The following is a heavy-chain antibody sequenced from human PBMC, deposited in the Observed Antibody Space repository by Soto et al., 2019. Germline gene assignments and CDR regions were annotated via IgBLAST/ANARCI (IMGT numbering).Heavy chain of an antibody. CDR3: ARRGTYSSGWDY. D-gene: IGHD6-19*01. V-gene: IGHV5-51*01. Sequence: GETRKISCKGSGYIFSSYCIYWVRQMPGKGLXWMXXTXXGXAXXXYXXSFEGQVTISTDKSITTAYLQWSSLKASDTAMYYCARRGTYSSGWDYWGQGTLVTASS. J-gene: IGHJ4*02. CDR1: GYIFSSYC. CDR2: TXXGXAXX.